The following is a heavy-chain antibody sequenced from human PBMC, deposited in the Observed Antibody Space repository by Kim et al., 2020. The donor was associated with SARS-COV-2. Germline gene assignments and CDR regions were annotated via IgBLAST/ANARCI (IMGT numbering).Heavy chain of an antibody. Sequence: ASVKVSCKASGYTFTSYYMHWVRQAPGQGLEWMGIINPSGGSTSYAQKFQGRVTMTRDTSTSTVYMELSSLRSEDTAVYYCARDAWFGELLYRSLFDYWGQGTLVTVSS. CDR3: ARDAWFGELLYRSLFDY. CDR2: INPSGGST. J-gene: IGHJ4*02. CDR1: GYTFTSYY. D-gene: IGHD3-10*01. V-gene: IGHV1-46*01.